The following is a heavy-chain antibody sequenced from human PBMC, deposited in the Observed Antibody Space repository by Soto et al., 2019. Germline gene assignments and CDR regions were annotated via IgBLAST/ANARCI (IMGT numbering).Heavy chain of an antibody. Sequence: GGSLRLSCAASGFTFSSYAMSWVRQAPGKGLEWVSTISGSADSTYYADSVKGRFTISRDNAKNSLYLQMNSLRAEDTAVYYCARYGDYVGYFDYWGQGTLVTVSS. CDR2: ISGSADST. CDR1: GFTFSSYA. D-gene: IGHD4-17*01. J-gene: IGHJ4*02. CDR3: ARYGDYVGYFDY. V-gene: IGHV3-23*01.